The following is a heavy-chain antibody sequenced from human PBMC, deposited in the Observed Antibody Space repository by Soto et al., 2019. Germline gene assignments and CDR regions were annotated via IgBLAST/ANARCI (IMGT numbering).Heavy chain of an antibody. V-gene: IGHV2-5*02. D-gene: IGHD5-18*01. J-gene: IGHJ4*02. CDR2: VYLEDDK. CDR3: THIRSGPRIQLYIAYCFDH. Sequence: SGPTLVNPIQTLTLTCTFSGFSLTTSEVGVGRIRQPPGMALEWLVVVYLEDDKRYSPSLKSRLTFIQDTSKNQVVLTMTNVDPVDTATYYCTHIRSGPRIQLYIAYCFDHCGQVPLVPDPS. CDR1: GFSLTTSEVG.